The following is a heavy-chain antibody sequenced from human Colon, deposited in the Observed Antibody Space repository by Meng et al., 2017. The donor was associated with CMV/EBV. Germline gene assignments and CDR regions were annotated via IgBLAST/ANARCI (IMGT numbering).Heavy chain of an antibody. Sequence: GESLKISCAVSAFPLSDYSMFWVRQAPGKGLECVALISHDGDNIYYLDSVKGRFTISRDKSKNTLFLQMNSLRAEDTAVYYCATITGSKAYWGQGTLVTVSS. CDR3: ATITGSKAY. V-gene: IGHV3-30-3*02. CDR2: ISHDGDNI. D-gene: IGHD1-20*01. CDR1: AFPLSDYS. J-gene: IGHJ4*02.